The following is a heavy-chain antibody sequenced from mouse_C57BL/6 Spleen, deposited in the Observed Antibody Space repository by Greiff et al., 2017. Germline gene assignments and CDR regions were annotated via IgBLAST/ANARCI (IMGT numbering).Heavy chain of an antibody. J-gene: IGHJ1*03. CDR2: IYPGDGDT. CDR1: GYAFSSSW. Sequence: QVQLQQSGPELVKPGASVKISCKASGYAFSSSWMNWVKQRPGKGLEWIGRIYPGDGDTNYNGKFKGKATLTADKSSSTAYMQLSSLTSEDSAVYFCARDGYYAWYFDVWGTGTTVTVSS. V-gene: IGHV1-82*01. CDR3: ARDGYYAWYFDV. D-gene: IGHD2-3*01.